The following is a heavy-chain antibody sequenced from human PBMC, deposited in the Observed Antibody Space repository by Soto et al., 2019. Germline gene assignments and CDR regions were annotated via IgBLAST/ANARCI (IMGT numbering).Heavy chain of an antibody. D-gene: IGHD3-3*01. Sequence: ESGGGLVKPGGSLRLSCAASGFTFSNAWMSWVRQAPGKGLEWVGRIKSKTDGGTTDYAAPVKGRFTISRDDSKNTLYLQMNSLKTEDTAVYYCTTDWTIRTSGHYMDVWGKGTTVTVSS. V-gene: IGHV3-15*01. CDR1: GFTFSNAW. CDR2: IKSKTDGGTT. J-gene: IGHJ6*03. CDR3: TTDWTIRTSGHYMDV.